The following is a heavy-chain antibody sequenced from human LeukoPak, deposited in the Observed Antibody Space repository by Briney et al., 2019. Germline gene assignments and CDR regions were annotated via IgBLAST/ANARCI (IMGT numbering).Heavy chain of an antibody. CDR3: ARRGYSSSWNYYYMDV. CDR2: IYYSGST. Sequence: ETLSLACTVSGGSISSSSYYWGWIRQPPGKGLEWIGIIYYSGSTNYNPSLKSRVTISVDTSKNQFSLKLSSVTAADTAVYYCARRGYSSSWNYYYMDVWGKGTTVTVSS. J-gene: IGHJ6*03. CDR1: GGSISSSSYY. V-gene: IGHV4-39*07. D-gene: IGHD6-13*01.